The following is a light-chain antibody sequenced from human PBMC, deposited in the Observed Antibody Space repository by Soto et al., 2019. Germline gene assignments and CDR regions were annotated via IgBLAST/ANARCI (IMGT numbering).Light chain of an antibody. CDR3: QQYGSSPHT. CDR1: QSVSSSY. V-gene: IGKV3-20*01. Sequence: EIVLTQSPGTLSLSPGERATLSCRASQSVSSSYLAWYQHKPGQAPRLLIYGASSRATGIPDRFSGSGSGTDVTLTISRLEPEDFAVYYCQQYGSSPHTVGQGTNLEI. CDR2: GAS. J-gene: IGKJ2*01.